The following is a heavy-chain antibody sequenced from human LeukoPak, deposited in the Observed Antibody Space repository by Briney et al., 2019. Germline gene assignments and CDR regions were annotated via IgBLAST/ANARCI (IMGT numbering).Heavy chain of an antibody. Sequence: PGGSLRLSCAASGFTFSSYSMNWVRQAPGEGLEWVSSISSSSSYIYYADSVKGRFTISSDNAKNSLYLQMNSLRAEDTAVYYCARDKNWAVVGFDYWGQGTLVTVSS. V-gene: IGHV3-21*01. J-gene: IGHJ4*02. CDR3: ARDKNWAVVGFDY. CDR1: GFTFSSYS. CDR2: ISSSSSYI. D-gene: IGHD6-19*01.